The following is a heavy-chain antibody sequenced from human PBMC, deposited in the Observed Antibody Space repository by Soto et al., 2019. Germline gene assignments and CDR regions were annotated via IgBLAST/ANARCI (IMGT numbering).Heavy chain of an antibody. J-gene: IGHJ4*02. D-gene: IGHD6-13*01. Sequence: EVQLVESGGGLVQPGGSLRLSCAASGFTFSSYWMHWVRQDTGKGLVWVSRINSDGSSTSYADSVKGRFTISRDNAKNTLYLQMNSLRAEDTAVYYCTRGYSATMGAYLGQGTLVTVSS. CDR2: INSDGSST. V-gene: IGHV3-74*01. CDR1: GFTFSSYW. CDR3: TRGYSATMGAY.